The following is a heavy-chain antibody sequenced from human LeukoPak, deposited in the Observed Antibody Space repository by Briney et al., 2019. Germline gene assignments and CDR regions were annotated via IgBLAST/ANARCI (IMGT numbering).Heavy chain of an antibody. D-gene: IGHD6-13*01. J-gene: IGHJ3*02. Sequence: GGSLRLSCAASGFTFSSYTMNWVRQAPGKGLEWVSLISGDGGSTYYADSVRGRFTISRDNSKNSLYLQMNSLRTEDTALYYCAKTIAAAWDAFDIWGQGTMVTVSS. CDR2: ISGDGGST. V-gene: IGHV3-43*02. CDR1: GFTFSSYT. CDR3: AKTIAAAWDAFDI.